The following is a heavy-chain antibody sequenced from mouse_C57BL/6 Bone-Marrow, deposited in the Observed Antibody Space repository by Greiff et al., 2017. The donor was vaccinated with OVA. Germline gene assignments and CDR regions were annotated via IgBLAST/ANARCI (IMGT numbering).Heavy chain of an antibody. CDR3: ARSKFPFIYYYGCYFDY. CDR1: GYAFSSYW. J-gene: IGHJ2*01. CDR2: IYPGDGDT. V-gene: IGHV1-80*01. D-gene: IGHD1-1*01. Sequence: QVQLQQSGAELVKPGASVKISCKASGYAFSSYWMNWVKQRPGKGLEWIGQIYPGDGDTNYNGKFKGKATLTADKSSSTAYMQLSSLTSEDSAVYFCARSKFPFIYYYGCYFDYWGQGTTLTVSS.